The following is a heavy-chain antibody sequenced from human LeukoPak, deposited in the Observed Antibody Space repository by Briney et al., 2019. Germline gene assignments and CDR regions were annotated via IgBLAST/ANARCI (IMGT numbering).Heavy chain of an antibody. CDR2: INPSDSYT. J-gene: IGHJ4*02. CDR3: ARLPMTLNCFDY. V-gene: IGHV5-10-1*01. CDR1: GYSFTNYW. D-gene: IGHD3-22*01. Sequence: GESLKISCKASGYSFTNYWISWVRQMPGKGLEWMGRINPSDSYTNYSPSFQGHVTISADKSVNTAYLQWSSLRASDTAMYYCARLPMTLNCFDYCGQGTLVTVSS.